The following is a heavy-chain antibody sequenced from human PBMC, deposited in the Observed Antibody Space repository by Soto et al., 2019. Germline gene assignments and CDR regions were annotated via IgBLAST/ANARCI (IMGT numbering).Heavy chain of an antibody. V-gene: IGHV4-59*08. CDR3: ARHSFIGSWLFDY. J-gene: IGHJ4*02. CDR1: GGSISSYY. CDR2: IYYSGST. Sequence: PSETLSLTCTVSGGSISSYYWSWIRQPPGKGLEWIGYIYYSGSTNYNPSLKSRVTISVDTSKNQFSLKLSSVTAADTAVYYCARHSFIGSWLFDYWGQGTLVTVSS. D-gene: IGHD6-13*01.